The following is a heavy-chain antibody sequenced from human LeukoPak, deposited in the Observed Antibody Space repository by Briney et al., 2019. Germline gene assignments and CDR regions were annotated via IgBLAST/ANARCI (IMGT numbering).Heavy chain of an antibody. V-gene: IGHV3-30-3*01. CDR2: ISYDGSNK. Sequence: GGSLRLSCAASGFTFSSYAMHWVRQAPGKGLEWVAVISYDGSNKYYADSVKGRFTISRDNSKNTLYLQMNSLRAEDTAVYYCARDRITMVRGVIGRAYYFDYWGQGTLVTVSS. CDR3: ARDRITMVRGVIGRAYYFDY. CDR1: GFTFSSYA. D-gene: IGHD3-10*01. J-gene: IGHJ4*02.